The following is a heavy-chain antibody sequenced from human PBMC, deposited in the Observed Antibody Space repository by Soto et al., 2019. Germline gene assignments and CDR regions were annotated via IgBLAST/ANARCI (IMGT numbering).Heavy chain of an antibody. Sequence: GGSLRLSCGASGFTFSSYWMSWVRQAPGKGLEWVANIKQDGSEKYYVDSVKGRFTISRDNARNSLFLQMNSLRAEDTAVYYCARTYSSSWYENDYWGQGTLVTVSS. CDR2: IKQDGSEK. D-gene: IGHD6-13*01. CDR3: ARTYSSSWYENDY. CDR1: GFTFSSYW. V-gene: IGHV3-7*03. J-gene: IGHJ4*02.